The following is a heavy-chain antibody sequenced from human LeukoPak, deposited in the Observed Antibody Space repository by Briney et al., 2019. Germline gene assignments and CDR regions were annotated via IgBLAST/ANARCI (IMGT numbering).Heavy chain of an antibody. CDR1: GFTFSSYG. D-gene: IGHD2-2*02. J-gene: IGHJ4*02. CDR2: IRYDGSNK. CDR3: ANGGLCSSTSCYTGFDY. V-gene: IGHV3-30*02. Sequence: PGGSLRLSCAASGFTFSSYGMHWVRQAPGKGLEWVAFIRYDGSNKYYADSVKGRFAISRDNSKNTLYLQMNSLRAEDTAVYYCANGGLCSSTSCYTGFDYWGQGTLVTVSS.